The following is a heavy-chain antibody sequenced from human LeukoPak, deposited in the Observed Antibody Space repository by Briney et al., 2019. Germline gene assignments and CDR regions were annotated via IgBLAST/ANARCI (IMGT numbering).Heavy chain of an antibody. V-gene: IGHV1-18*01. J-gene: IGHJ6*02. Sequence: ASVKVSCKASGYTFTNYGISWVRQAPGQELEWIGWISAYNGNTNYAQKLQGRVTMTTDTSTSTAYMELRSLRSDDTAVYYCARDRSIVVVPAATYYYYYGMDVWGQGTTVTVSS. CDR2: ISAYNGNT. CDR1: GYTFTNYG. D-gene: IGHD2-2*01. CDR3: ARDRSIVVVPAATYYYYYGMDV.